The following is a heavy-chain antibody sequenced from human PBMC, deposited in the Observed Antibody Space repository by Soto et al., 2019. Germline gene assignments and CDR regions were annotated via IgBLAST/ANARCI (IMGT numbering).Heavy chain of an antibody. J-gene: IGHJ5*02. V-gene: IGHV4-30-4*01. CDR3: ARRRYGLTGRCFPNWFQP. Sequence: LSETLSLTCSVSGDSISNLDYFWAWIRQPPGQALEYIGYIYKSATTYYNPSFESRVAISVDTSKSQFSLNVTSVTAAHPAVYFCARRRYGLTGRCFPNWFQPCGQGSLVSVSS. CDR1: GDSISNLDYF. D-gene: IGHD7-27*01. CDR2: IYKSATT.